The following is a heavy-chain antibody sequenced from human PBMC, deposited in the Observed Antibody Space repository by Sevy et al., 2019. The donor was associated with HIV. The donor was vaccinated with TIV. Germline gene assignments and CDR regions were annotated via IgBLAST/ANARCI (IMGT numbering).Heavy chain of an antibody. CDR2: IRSKAYGGTT. Sequence: GGSLRLSCTASGFTFGDYAMSWFRQAPGKGLEWVGFIRSKAYGGTTEYAASVKGRVPISRDDSKSIAYLQMNSLKTEDTAVYYCTRDLEYSSSYYFDYWGQGTLVTVSS. CDR3: TRDLEYSSSYYFDY. D-gene: IGHD6-6*01. J-gene: IGHJ4*02. CDR1: GFTFGDYA. V-gene: IGHV3-49*03.